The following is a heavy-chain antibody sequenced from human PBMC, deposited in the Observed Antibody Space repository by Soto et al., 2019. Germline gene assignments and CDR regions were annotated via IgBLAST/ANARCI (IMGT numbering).Heavy chain of an antibody. Sequence: RSLSCELSEPVLRSFVMHWVPKAPVKGMEWVAIIRADGTDENYADSVKGRITISRDNSKNRMYLQMDSLRADATALYYCARDGVGATPMFDYLDYWGQGTLVAVSS. CDR3: ARDGVGATPMFDYLDY. CDR2: IRADGTDE. J-gene: IGHJ4*02. CDR1: EPVLRSFV. V-gene: IGHV3-33*01. D-gene: IGHD1-26*01.